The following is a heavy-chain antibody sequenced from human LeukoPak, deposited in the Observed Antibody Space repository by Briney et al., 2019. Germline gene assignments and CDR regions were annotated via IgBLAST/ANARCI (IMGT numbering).Heavy chain of an antibody. V-gene: IGHV4-38-2*02. CDR3: AMRSSSWYFFDY. CDR2: IYHSGST. CDR1: GYSISSDYY. Sequence: SETLSLTCTVSGYSISSDYYWGRIRQPPGKGLEWIGSIYHSGSTYYNPSLKSRVTISVDTSKNQFSLKLSSVTAADTAVYYCAMRSSSWYFFDYWGQGTLVTVSS. J-gene: IGHJ4*02. D-gene: IGHD6-13*01.